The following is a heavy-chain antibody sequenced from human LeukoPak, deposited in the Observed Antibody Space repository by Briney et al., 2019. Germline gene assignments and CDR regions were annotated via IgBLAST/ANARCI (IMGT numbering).Heavy chain of an antibody. D-gene: IGHD1-26*01. Sequence: PGGSLRLSCAASGFTFSSYEMNWVRQAPGKGLEWVSYISSSGSTIYYADSVKGRFTISRDNAKNSLYLQMNSLRAEDTAVYYCARDGGYSGSYYGFDYWGQGTLVTVSS. CDR2: ISSSGSTI. CDR3: ARDGGYSGSYYGFDY. J-gene: IGHJ4*02. CDR1: GFTFSSYE. V-gene: IGHV3-48*03.